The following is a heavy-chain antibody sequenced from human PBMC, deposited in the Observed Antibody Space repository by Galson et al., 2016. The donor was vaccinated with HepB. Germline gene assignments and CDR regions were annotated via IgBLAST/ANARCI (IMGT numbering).Heavy chain of an antibody. CDR3: TTEVAVFDY. V-gene: IGHV3-15*01. D-gene: IGHD6-19*01. Sequence: SLRLSCAASGFTFSDVWMNWVRQAPGKVLEWVGRIKSKTDGGTTDYAAPVKGRLTMSRDDSKNRLYLHMNSLKTEDTALYYCTTEVAVFDYWGQGTLVNVSS. J-gene: IGHJ4*02. CDR2: IKSKTDGGTT. CDR1: GFTFSDVW.